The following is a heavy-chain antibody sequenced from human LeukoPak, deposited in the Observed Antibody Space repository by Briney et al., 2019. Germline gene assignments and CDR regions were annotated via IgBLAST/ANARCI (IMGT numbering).Heavy chain of an antibody. V-gene: IGHV1-69*06. D-gene: IGHD3-22*01. CDR1: GGTFSSYA. Sequence: ASVKVSCKASGGTFSSYAISWVRQAPGQGLEWMGGIIPIFGTANYAQKFQGRVTITADKSTSTAYMELSSLRSEDTAVYYCARGPYYYDSSGYYSQYYYYYMDVWGKGTTVTVSS. J-gene: IGHJ6*03. CDR2: IIPIFGTA. CDR3: ARGPYYYDSSGYYSQYYYYYMDV.